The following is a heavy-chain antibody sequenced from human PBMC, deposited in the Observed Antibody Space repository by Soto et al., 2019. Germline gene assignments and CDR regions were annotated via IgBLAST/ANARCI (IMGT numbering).Heavy chain of an antibody. Sequence: QLQLQESGPGLVKPSETLSLTCTVSGGSISSSSYYWGWIRQPPGKGLEWIGSIYYSGSTYYNPSLKSRVTISVDTSKNQFSLKLSSVTAADTAVYYCARRRRLVGATYYFDYWGQGTLVTVSS. D-gene: IGHD1-26*01. CDR3: ARRRRLVGATYYFDY. CDR1: GGSISSSSYY. V-gene: IGHV4-39*01. CDR2: IYYSGST. J-gene: IGHJ4*02.